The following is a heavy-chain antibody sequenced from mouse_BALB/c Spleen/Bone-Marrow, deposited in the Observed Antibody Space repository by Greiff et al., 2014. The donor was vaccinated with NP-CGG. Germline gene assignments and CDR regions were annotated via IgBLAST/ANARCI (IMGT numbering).Heavy chain of an antibody. J-gene: IGHJ4*01. CDR2: IRSKSNNYAT. CDR3: VRGFGLVY. CDR1: GFTFNTNA. Sequence: EVQRVESGGGLVQPKGSLELSCAASGFTFNTNAMNWVRQAPGKGLEWVARIRSKSNNYATYYADSVKDRFTISRDDSQSMLYLQMNNLKTEDTAMYYCVRGFGLVYWGQGTSVTVSS. D-gene: IGHD2-10*02. V-gene: IGHV10S3*01.